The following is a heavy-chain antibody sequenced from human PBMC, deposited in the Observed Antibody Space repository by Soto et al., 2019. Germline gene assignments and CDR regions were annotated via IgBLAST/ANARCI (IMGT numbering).Heavy chain of an antibody. J-gene: IGHJ6*02. D-gene: IGHD3-22*01. V-gene: IGHV1-69*05. CDR2: IIPVFGTP. CDR3: ARGDATKIIVTTYYGLDV. CDR1: GGSFSNYG. Sequence: QVQVVQSGAEEKKPGSSVKVSCKASGGSFSNYGISWVRQAPGQGLEWMGGIIPVFGTPHYAQKFQDRVTITSDESTSTVYMEVSSLTSEDTAVYYCARGDATKIIVTTYYGLDVWGQGTTVTVSS.